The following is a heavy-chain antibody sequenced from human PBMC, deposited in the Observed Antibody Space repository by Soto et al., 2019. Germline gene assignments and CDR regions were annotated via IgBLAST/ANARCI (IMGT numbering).Heavy chain of an antibody. D-gene: IGHD2-2*01. V-gene: IGHV3-23*01. CDR1: GFTFSSYA. Sequence: PGGSLRLSCAASGFTFSSYAMSWVRQAPGKGLECVSTISGSGGNTYYADSVKGRSTISRDNSKNTLYLQMNSLRAEDTAVYYCAKGSGYCSSTSCYGPFDYRGQGTLVTVSS. J-gene: IGHJ4*02. CDR3: AKGSGYCSSTSCYGPFDY. CDR2: ISGSGGNT.